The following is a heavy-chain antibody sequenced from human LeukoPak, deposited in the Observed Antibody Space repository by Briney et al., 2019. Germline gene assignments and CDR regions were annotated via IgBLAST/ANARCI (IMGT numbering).Heavy chain of an antibody. CDR1: GFTSSIYP. Sequence: PGRSLRLSCAASGFTSSIYPMHWVRQAPGKGLEWVAVIAYDGSYKYYADSVKGRFTISRDNSKNTLYLQMNSLRAEDTAVYYCAKDQGGGYRLSYFDYWGQGTLVTVSS. CDR2: IAYDGSYK. V-gene: IGHV3-30*04. J-gene: IGHJ4*02. CDR3: AKDQGGGYRLSYFDY. D-gene: IGHD3-22*01.